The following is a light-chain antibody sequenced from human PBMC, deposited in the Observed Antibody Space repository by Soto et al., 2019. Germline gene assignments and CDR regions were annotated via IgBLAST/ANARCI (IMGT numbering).Light chain of an antibody. CDR1: QDISNY. V-gene: IGKV1-33*01. CDR3: QQYDNLPYT. J-gene: IGKJ2*01. CDR2: DAS. Sequence: DVPMTPSPSSLSASVGDRVTITCQASQDISNYLNWYQQKTGKAHKLLIYDASNLETGVPSRFSGSGSGTDFTFTISSLQPEDIATYYCQQYDNLPYTFGQGTKLEIK.